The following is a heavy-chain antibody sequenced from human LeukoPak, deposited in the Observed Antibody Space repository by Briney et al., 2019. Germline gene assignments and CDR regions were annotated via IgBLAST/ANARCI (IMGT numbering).Heavy chain of an antibody. J-gene: IGHJ4*02. CDR2: IFYSGST. CDR3: ARGGILTGWSFDY. Sequence: PSETLSLTCTVSGGSISTSNYYWGWIRQPPGKGLEGIGNIFYSGSTYYSPSLRSRVTISLDTSRNQFSLKLNSVTAADTAVYYCARGGILTGWSFDYWGQGTLVTVSS. D-gene: IGHD3-9*01. CDR1: GGSISTSNYY. V-gene: IGHV4-39*07.